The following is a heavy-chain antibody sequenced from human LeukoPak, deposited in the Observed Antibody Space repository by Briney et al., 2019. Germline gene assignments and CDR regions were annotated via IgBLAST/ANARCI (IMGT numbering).Heavy chain of an antibody. CDR3: ARINYDFWSGYYSLSDAFAI. J-gene: IGHJ3*02. CDR1: GGSISSYY. Sequence: TSETLSLTCTVSGGSISSYYWSWIRQPAGKGLEWIGRIYTSGSTNYNPSLKSRVTMSVDTSKNQFSLKLSSVTAADTAVYYCARINYDFWSGYYSLSDAFAIWGQGTMVTVSS. V-gene: IGHV4-4*07. D-gene: IGHD3-3*01. CDR2: IYTSGST.